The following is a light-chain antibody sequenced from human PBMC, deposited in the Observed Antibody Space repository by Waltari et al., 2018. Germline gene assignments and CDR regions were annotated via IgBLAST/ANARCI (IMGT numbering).Light chain of an antibody. CDR1: QDISNN. Sequence: IQMTQSPSSLSASLGARVTITCQASQDISNNLNWYQQKPGKAPKRLISYASTLERGVPLRFSGSGSGTSFTFIISSLQPEDIAIYFCQQYDDFPLTFGGGTKLEIK. J-gene: IGKJ4*01. CDR3: QQYDDFPLT. V-gene: IGKV1-33*01. CDR2: YAS.